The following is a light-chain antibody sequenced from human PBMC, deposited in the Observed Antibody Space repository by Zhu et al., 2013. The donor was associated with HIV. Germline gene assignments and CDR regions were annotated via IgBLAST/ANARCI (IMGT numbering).Light chain of an antibody. Sequence: QSALTQPASVSGSPGQSITISCTGTSSDVGGYNYVSWYQQHPGKAPKLIIYEVTNRPSGVSDRFSGSKSGNTASLTISGLQAEDEADYYCSSYASVSLYVFGPGTTVTVL. CDR2: EVT. CDR3: SSYASVSLYV. V-gene: IGLV2-14*01. J-gene: IGLJ1*01. CDR1: SSDVGGYNY.